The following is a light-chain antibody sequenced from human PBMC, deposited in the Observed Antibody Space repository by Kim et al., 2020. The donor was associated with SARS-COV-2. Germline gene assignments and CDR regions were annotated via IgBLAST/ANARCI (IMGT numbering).Light chain of an antibody. Sequence: SASVGDIVTITCRASQSISSWLAWYQQKPGKAPNLLIYHASSLESGVPSRFSGSGSGTEFTLTISSLQPDDSATYYCQQHNSYPFTFGGGTKVEI. CDR1: QSISSW. V-gene: IGKV1-5*01. CDR2: HAS. J-gene: IGKJ4*01. CDR3: QQHNSYPFT.